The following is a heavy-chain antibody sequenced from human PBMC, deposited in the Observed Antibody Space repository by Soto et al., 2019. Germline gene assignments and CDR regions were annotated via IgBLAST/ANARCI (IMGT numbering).Heavy chain of an antibody. CDR3: AKDGGPVYCNSPGCSAKHFDY. Sequence: QVQLVESGGGVVQPGRSLRLSCAASGFTFSNYAMHWVRQAPGKGLEWLAIISYDGDNEYYADYVRGRFTISRDNSTNKLYLQTNNLRHEDTAVYYCAKDGGPVYCNSPGCSAKHFDYWGQGTLVTVSS. V-gene: IGHV3-30*18. CDR1: GFTFSNYA. D-gene: IGHD2-2*01. J-gene: IGHJ4*02. CDR2: ISYDGDNE.